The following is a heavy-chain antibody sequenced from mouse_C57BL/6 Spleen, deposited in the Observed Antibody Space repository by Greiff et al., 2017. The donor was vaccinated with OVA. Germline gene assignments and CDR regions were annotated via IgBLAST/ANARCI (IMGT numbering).Heavy chain of an antibody. V-gene: IGHV3-6*01. CDR3: ARDGRQLSPWFAY. D-gene: IGHD3-2*02. CDR1: GYSITSGYY. CDR2: ISYDGSN. J-gene: IGHJ3*01. Sequence: EVKLVESGPGLVKPSQSLSLTCSVTGYSITSGYYWNWIRHFPGNKLEWMGYISYDGSNNYNPSLKNRISITRDTSKNQFFLKLNSVTTEDTATYYCARDGRQLSPWFAYWGQGTLVTVSA.